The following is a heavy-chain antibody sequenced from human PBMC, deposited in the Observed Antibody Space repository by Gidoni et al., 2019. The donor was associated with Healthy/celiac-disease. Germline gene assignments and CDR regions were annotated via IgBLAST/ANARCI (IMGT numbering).Heavy chain of an antibody. CDR3: ASVATTVTTFALDY. V-gene: IGHV1-3*01. D-gene: IGHD4-17*01. CDR2: INAGNGNT. J-gene: IGHJ4*02. CDR1: GYTFTSYA. Sequence: QVQLVQSGAEVKKPGASVKVSCKASGYTFTSYAMHWVRQAPGQRLEWMGWINAGNGNTKYSPKFQGRVTITRDTSASTAYMELSSLRSEDTAVYYCASVATTVTTFALDYWGQGTLVTVSS.